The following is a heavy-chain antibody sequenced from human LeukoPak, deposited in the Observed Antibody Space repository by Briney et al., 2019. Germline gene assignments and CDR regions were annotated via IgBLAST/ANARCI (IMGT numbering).Heavy chain of an antibody. D-gene: IGHD2-2*01. J-gene: IGHJ4*02. CDR2: IKQDGSEE. V-gene: IGHV3-7*01. Sequence: GGSLRLSCSASGFSFSAYWMSWVRQAPGKGLEWVANIKQDGSEEHYVDSVKGRFTISRDNAKNSLYLQMNSLRAEDTAVYYRARDTPGEESHWGQGTLVTVSS. CDR1: GFSFSAYW. CDR3: ARDTPGEESH.